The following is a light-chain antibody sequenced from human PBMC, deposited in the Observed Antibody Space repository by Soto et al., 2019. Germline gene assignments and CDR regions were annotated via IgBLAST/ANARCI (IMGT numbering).Light chain of an antibody. V-gene: IGLV2-14*01. CDR1: SSDIGAYNY. Sequence: QSALTQPASVSGSPGQSITISCSGTSSDIGAYNYVSWYQQYPGKVPNLIIYEVNNRPSGVSNRFSGSKSGNMASLTIYGLQAGDEADYHCSSYSSTSTLVVFGGGTKLTVL. CDR2: EVN. CDR3: SSYSSTSTLVV. J-gene: IGLJ2*01.